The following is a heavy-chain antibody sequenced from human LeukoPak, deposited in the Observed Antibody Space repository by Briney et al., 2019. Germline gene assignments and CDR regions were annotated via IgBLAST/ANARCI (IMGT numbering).Heavy chain of an antibody. Sequence: GGSLRLSCAASGFTFSSYAMRWVRQAPGKGLEWVAVISYDGSNKYYADSVKGRFTISRDNSKNTVFLQMNSLSADDTAVYYCARAMVRGIPFDYWGQGTLVTVSS. CDR3: ARAMVRGIPFDY. CDR1: GFTFSSYA. CDR2: ISYDGSNK. D-gene: IGHD3-10*01. V-gene: IGHV3-30-3*01. J-gene: IGHJ4*02.